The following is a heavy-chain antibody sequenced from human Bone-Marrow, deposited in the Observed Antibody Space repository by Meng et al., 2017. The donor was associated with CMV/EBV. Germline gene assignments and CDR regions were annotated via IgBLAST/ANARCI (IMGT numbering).Heavy chain of an antibody. J-gene: IGHJ6*02. CDR1: GFTFSSYS. CDR2: IRYDGSNK. V-gene: IGHV3-30*02. Sequence: GESLKISCAASGFTFSSYSMNWVRQAPGKGLEWVAFIRYDGSNKYYADSVKGRFTISRDNSKNTLYLQMNSLRAEDTAVYYCAKVRPYYYGSGSYSYYYYGMDVWGQGTTVTVSS. CDR3: AKVRPYYYGSGSYSYYYYGMDV. D-gene: IGHD3-10*01.